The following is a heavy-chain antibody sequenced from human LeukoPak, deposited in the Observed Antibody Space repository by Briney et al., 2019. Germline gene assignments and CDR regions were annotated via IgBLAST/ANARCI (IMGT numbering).Heavy chain of an antibody. J-gene: IGHJ3*02. CDR2: ISFSDSPI. Sequence: GGSLRLSCAASGFTFSDYYMSWIRQAPGKGLEGVSYISFSDSPIYYADSVKGRFTISRDNAKNSLFLQMNTLRAEDTAVYYCARGYYDTTGDAFDIWGQGTMVTVSS. D-gene: IGHD3-22*01. V-gene: IGHV3-11*01. CDR1: GFTFSDYY. CDR3: ARGYYDTTGDAFDI.